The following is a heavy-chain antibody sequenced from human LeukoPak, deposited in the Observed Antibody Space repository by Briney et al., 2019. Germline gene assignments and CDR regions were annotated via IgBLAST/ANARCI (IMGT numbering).Heavy chain of an antibody. V-gene: IGHV1-2*02. J-gene: IGHJ3*02. D-gene: IGHD1-7*01. CDR3: AGGYWNYRVFDI. CDR1: GYTFTGYY. CDR2: INTNSGGT. Sequence: ASVKVSCKASGYTFTGYYMHWVRQAPGQGLGWMGWINTNSGGTNYAQKFHGRVTMTRDTSISTAYIELSRLGSDDTAVYYCAGGYWNYRVFDIWGQGTMVTVSS.